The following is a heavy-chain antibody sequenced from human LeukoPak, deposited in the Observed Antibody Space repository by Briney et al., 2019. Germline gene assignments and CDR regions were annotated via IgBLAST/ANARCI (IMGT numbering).Heavy chain of an antibody. J-gene: IGHJ4*02. CDR3: AKDSLVDY. V-gene: IGHV3-30*18. CDR2: ISYDGSNK. CDR1: GFTFSSYG. Sequence: PGGSLRLSCAASGFTFSSYGMHWVRQAPGKGLEWVAVISYDGSNKYYADSVKGRFTISRDNSKNTLYLQMNSLRAEDTAVYYCAKDSLVDYWGQGTLVTASS.